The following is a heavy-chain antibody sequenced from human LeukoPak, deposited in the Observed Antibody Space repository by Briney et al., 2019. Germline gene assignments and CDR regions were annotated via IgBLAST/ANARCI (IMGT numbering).Heavy chain of an antibody. V-gene: IGHV3-30*18. D-gene: IGHD6-25*01. CDR1: GFTFSTYG. J-gene: IGHJ1*01. CDR2: ISYDGSNK. Sequence: GGSLRLSCAASGFTFSTYGTHWVRQAPGKGLEWVAVISYDGSNKYHADSVKGRFTISRDNSKNTLYLQMNSLRPEDTAVYYCAKGGSADHRHFQHWGQGTLVTVSS. CDR3: AKGGSADHRHFQH.